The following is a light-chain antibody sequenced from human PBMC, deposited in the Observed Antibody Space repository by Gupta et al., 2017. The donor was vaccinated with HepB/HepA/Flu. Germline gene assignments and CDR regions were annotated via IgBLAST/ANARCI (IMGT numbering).Light chain of an antibody. V-gene: IGKV3-15*01. J-gene: IGKJ4*01. CDR3: QQYDNWPPLT. Sequence: EIVMTPSPATLSVSPGERATLSCRASQSVNNNLAWYQQRPGQAPSLLIYGASTRATGIPARFSDSGSGTEFTLTISSLQSEDFAIYYCQQYDNWPPLTFGGGTKVEIK. CDR2: GAS. CDR1: QSVNNN.